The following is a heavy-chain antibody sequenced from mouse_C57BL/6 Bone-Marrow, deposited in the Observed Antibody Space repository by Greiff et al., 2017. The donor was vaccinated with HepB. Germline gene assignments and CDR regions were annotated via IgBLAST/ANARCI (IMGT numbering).Heavy chain of an antibody. CDR1: GFSLSTSGMG. Sequence: QVTLKESGPGILQPSQPLSLTCSFSGFSLSTSGMGVGWIHQPSGNGLEWLAHIWWNDNKYYNTALKSRLTISKDTSNNQVFLKIASVDTADTATYYCARIGLRWNAMDYWGQGTSVTVSS. J-gene: IGHJ4*01. CDR3: ARIGLRWNAMDY. CDR2: IWWNDNK. D-gene: IGHD1-1*01. V-gene: IGHV8-11*01.